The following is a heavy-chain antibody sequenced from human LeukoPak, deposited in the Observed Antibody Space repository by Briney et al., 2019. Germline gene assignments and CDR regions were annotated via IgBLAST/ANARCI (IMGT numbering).Heavy chain of an antibody. V-gene: IGHV3-21*01. D-gene: IGHD4-17*01. J-gene: IGHJ4*02. CDR1: GFTFSSYS. Sequence: GGSLRLSCAASGFTFSSYSMNWVRQAPGKGLEWVSSISSSSSYIYYADSVKGRFTISRDNAKNSLYLQMNSLRAEDTAVYYCAPYGDYQDPGDDYWGQGTLVTVSS. CDR3: APYGDYQDPGDDY. CDR2: ISSSSSYI.